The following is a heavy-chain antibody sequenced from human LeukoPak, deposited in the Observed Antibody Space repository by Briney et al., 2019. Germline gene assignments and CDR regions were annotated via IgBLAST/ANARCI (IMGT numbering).Heavy chain of an antibody. D-gene: IGHD3-10*01. J-gene: IGHJ4*02. V-gene: IGHV3-7*01. CDR2: IKQDGSEK. CDR3: ARDPHISFGEFPYFDY. Sequence: GGSLRLSCAASGFTFSSYSMNWVRQAPGKGLEWVANIKQDGSEKYYVDSVKGRFTISRDNAKNSLYLQMNSLRAEDTAVYYCARDPHISFGEFPYFDYWGQGTLVTVSS. CDR1: GFTFSSYS.